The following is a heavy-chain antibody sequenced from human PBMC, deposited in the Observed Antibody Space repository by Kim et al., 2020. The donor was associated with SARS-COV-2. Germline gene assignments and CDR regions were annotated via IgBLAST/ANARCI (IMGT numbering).Heavy chain of an antibody. CDR2: ISYDGSNK. CDR1: GFTFSSYG. D-gene: IGHD6-13*01. J-gene: IGHJ4*02. V-gene: IGHV3-30*18. Sequence: GGSLRLSCAASGFTFSSYGMHWVRQAPGKGLEWVAVISYDGSNKYYADSVKGRFTISRDNSKNTLYLQMNRLRAEDTAVYYCAKGSIAAAGTGFDYWGQGTLVTVSS. CDR3: AKGSIAAAGTGFDY.